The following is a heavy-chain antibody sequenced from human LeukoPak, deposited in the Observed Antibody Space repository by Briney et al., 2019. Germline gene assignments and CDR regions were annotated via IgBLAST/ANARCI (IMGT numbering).Heavy chain of an antibody. Sequence: SETLSLTCTVSGGSISSGDYYWSWIRQPPGKGLEWIGYIYYSGSTYYNPSLKSRVTISVATSKNQFSLKLSSVTAADTAVYYCAREGSSGSFDYWGQGTLVTVSS. CDR3: AREGSSGSFDY. J-gene: IGHJ4*02. V-gene: IGHV4-30-4*01. D-gene: IGHD3-10*01. CDR1: GGSISSGDYY. CDR2: IYYSGST.